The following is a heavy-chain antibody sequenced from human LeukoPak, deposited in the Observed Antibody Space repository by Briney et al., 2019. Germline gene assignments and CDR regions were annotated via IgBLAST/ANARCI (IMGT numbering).Heavy chain of an antibody. Sequence: GGSLRLSCAASGFTFSSYGMHWVRQAPGKGLEWVAFIRYDGSNKYYADSVKGRFTISRDNSKNTLYLQMNSLRAEDTAVYYCAKDQYSSRGQGAGYAFDIWGQGTMVTVSS. CDR3: AKDQYSSRGQGAGYAFDI. D-gene: IGHD6-13*01. CDR2: IRYDGSNK. J-gene: IGHJ3*02. V-gene: IGHV3-30*02. CDR1: GFTFSSYG.